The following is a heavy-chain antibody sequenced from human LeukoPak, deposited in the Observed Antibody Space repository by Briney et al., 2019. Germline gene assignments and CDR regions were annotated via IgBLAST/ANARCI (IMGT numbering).Heavy chain of an antibody. V-gene: IGHV3-74*01. CDR1: GFIFSSYW. J-gene: IGHJ5*02. CDR3: ASTTGGRWFDP. D-gene: IGHD3-16*01. CDR2: INTDGSNT. Sequence: PGGSLRLSCAASGFIFSSYWMHWVRHAPGKGLAWVSRINTDGSNTSYADSVKGRFTISRDNAKNSLYLQMNSLRAEDTAVYYCASTTGGRWFDPWGQGTLVTVSS.